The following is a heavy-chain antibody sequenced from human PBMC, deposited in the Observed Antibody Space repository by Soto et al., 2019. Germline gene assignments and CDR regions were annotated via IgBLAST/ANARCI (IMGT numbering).Heavy chain of an antibody. CDR1: VFTFTSSA. D-gene: IGHD3-9*01. CDR2: IVVGSGNT. J-gene: IGHJ6*02. V-gene: IGHV1-58*01. CDR3: AAVTTGYLYYYYGMDA. Sequence: SVKVSCKDSVFTFTSSAVQWVRQARGQRLEWIGWIVVGSGNTNYAQKFQERVTITRDMSTSTAYMELSSLRFEDTAVYYCAAVTTGYLYYYYGMDAWGQGTTVTVSS.